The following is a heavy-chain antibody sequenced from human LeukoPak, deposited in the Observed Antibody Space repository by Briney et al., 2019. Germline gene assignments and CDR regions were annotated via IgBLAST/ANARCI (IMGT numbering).Heavy chain of an antibody. CDR2: INHSGST. CDR1: GGSFSGYY. Sequence: SETLSLTCAVYGGSFSGYYWSWIRKPPGKGLEWIGEINHSGSTNYNPSLKSRVTISVYTSKNQFSLKLSSVTAADTAVYYCARGLGYCSGGSCYSFRYNWFDPWGQGTLVTVSS. CDR3: ARGLGYCSGGSCYSFRYNWFDP. V-gene: IGHV4-34*01. D-gene: IGHD2-15*01. J-gene: IGHJ5*02.